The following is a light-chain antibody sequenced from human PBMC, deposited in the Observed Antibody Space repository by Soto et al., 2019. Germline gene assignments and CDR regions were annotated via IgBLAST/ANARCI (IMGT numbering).Light chain of an antibody. J-gene: IGKJ4*01. CDR2: DAS. CDR1: RGISSY. V-gene: IGKV3-20*01. Sequence: ILMTQSPATLSVSPGERATLSCRASRGISSYLAWYQQKPGQAPRLLIYDASSRATGIPDRFSGSGSGTDFTLTISRLETEDSAVYYCQQYGTSVGGTFGGGTKVDIK. CDR3: QQYGTSVGGT.